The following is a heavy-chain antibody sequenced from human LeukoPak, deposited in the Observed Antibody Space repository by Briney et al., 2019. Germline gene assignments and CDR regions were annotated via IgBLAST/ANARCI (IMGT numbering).Heavy chain of an antibody. J-gene: IGHJ6*03. V-gene: IGHV1-2*02. CDR3: ARDGLERRHYYYYYMDV. Sequence: GASVTVSSTASGYTFTGYYMHWVRPPPGQGLGWMGWINSNSDGTNDAQKFQGRVTMTRDTSISTAYMELSRLRSDDTAVYYCARDGLERRHYYYYYMDVWGKGTTVTVSS. CDR1: GYTFTGYY. D-gene: IGHD1-1*01. CDR2: INSNSDGT.